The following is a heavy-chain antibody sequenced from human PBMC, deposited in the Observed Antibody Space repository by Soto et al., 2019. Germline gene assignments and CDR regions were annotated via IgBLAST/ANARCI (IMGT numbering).Heavy chain of an antibody. Sequence: QVQLQESGPGLVKPSETLSLTCTVSAASFSKYYWSWIRQPPGKGLAWIGYIYFNGNTNYSPSLKRRVTISIDTSKKQVSLNLTSVTDADTAVYYCASVTFGGVVLAHWGQGTLVTVSS. CDR2: IYFNGNT. J-gene: IGHJ4*02. V-gene: IGHV4-59*01. CDR3: ASVTFGGVVLAH. CDR1: AASFSKYY. D-gene: IGHD3-16*01.